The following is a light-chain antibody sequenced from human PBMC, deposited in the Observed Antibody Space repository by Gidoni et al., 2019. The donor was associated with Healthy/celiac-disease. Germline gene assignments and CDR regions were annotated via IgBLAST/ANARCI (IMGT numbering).Light chain of an antibody. V-gene: IGKV4-1*01. CDR3: QQYYSTPLLT. CDR1: QSVLYSSNNKNY. CDR2: WAS. Sequence: DIVMTQSPDSLAVALGERATINCKSSQSVLYSSNNKNYLAWYQKKPGQPPKLLIYWASTRESGVPDRFSGSGSGTDFPLTISSLQAEDVAVYYCQQYYSTPLLTFGGGTKVEIK. J-gene: IGKJ4*01.